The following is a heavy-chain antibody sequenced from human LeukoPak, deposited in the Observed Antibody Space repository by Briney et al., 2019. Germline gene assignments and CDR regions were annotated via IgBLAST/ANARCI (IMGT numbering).Heavy chain of an antibody. CDR1: GFAFSSQA. D-gene: IGHD6-19*01. V-gene: IGHV3-23*01. Sequence: SGGSLRLSCAAPGFAFSSQAMGWVRQAPGKGLEWVSVISDSGSITYYADSVKGRFTISRDNSKNTLFLQMNSLRADDTAVYYCAKDARRTSGWYFFDYWGQGSLVTVSS. CDR3: AKDARRTSGWYFFDY. J-gene: IGHJ4*02. CDR2: ISDSGSIT.